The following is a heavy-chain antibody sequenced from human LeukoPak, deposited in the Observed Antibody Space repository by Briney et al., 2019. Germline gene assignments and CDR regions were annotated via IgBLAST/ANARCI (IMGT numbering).Heavy chain of an antibody. CDR1: GYTFTAYY. J-gene: IGHJ3*02. D-gene: IGHD5-18*01. V-gene: IGHV1-2*02. Sequence: ASVKVSCKASGYTFTAYYIHWVRQAPGQGLEWMGWINPASGGTSYAQKFRGRVTMTSDTSISTAYMELSRLRSDDTAVYFCARAGGGYSSGWGAFDIWGQGTMVTVSS. CDR3: ARAGGGYSSGWGAFDI. CDR2: INPASGGT.